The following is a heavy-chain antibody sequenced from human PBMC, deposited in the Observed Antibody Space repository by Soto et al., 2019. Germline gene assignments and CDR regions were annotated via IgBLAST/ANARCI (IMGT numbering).Heavy chain of an antibody. CDR2: IYHSGST. CDR3: ASLYSSSQARPTYYYYYGMDV. V-gene: IGHV4-4*02. CDR1: GGSISSSNW. D-gene: IGHD6-6*01. Sequence: SETLSLTCAVSGGSISSSNWWSWVRQPPGKGLEWIGEIYHSGSTNYNPSLKSRVTISVDKSKSQFSLKLSSVTAADTAVYYCASLYSSSQARPTYYYYYGMDVWGQGTTVTVSS. J-gene: IGHJ6*02.